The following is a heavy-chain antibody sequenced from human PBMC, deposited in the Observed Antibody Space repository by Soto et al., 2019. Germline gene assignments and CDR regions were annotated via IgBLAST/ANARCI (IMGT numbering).Heavy chain of an antibody. V-gene: IGHV4-30-4*01. CDR1: GDSFSSADYK. CDR3: ARRSDYVAFDY. CDR2: IYYIGYT. D-gene: IGHD4-17*01. J-gene: IGHJ4*02. Sequence: QVQLQESGPGLVKPSQTLSLTCTVSGDSFSSADYKWSWIRQPPGKGLEWIGYIYYIGYTYNNPSLKSRLTMSVDTSKNQFFLKLSSVTAADTAVYYCARRSDYVAFDYWGQGTLVTVS.